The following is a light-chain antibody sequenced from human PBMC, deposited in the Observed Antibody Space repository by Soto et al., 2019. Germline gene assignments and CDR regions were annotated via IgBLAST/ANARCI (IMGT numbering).Light chain of an antibody. Sequence: DIQMTQSPSSLSASVRDRVTITCRASQGMSTYLAWYQQKPGKVPKLLIYAASTLQTGVPSRFSGSGSGTDFTLTISRLEPEGVATYYCQKYCSAPWTLGQGTKVEIK. CDR3: QKYCSAPWT. V-gene: IGKV1-27*01. CDR1: QGMSTY. CDR2: AAS. J-gene: IGKJ1*01.